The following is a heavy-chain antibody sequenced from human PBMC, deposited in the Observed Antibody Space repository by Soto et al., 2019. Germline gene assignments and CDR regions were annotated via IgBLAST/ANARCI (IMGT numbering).Heavy chain of an antibody. CDR3: ARESMGWGSFPLEYNWFDP. V-gene: IGHV4-31*03. CDR2: IYYSGST. Sequence: QVQLQESGPGLVKPSQTLSLTCTVSGGSISSGGYYWSWIRQHPGKGLEWIGYIYYSGSTYYNPSLKSRVTTSVDASKTQSSLKLSSVPAADTAVYYCARESMGWGSFPLEYNWFDPWGQGTLVTVSS. D-gene: IGHD3-16*01. CDR1: GGSISSGGYY. J-gene: IGHJ5*02.